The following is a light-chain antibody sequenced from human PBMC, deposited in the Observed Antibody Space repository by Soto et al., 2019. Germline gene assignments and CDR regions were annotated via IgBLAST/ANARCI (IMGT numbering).Light chain of an antibody. CDR3: QQYHTSPLT. CDR2: GAS. V-gene: IGKV3-20*01. J-gene: IGKJ1*01. CDR1: QSVSSSY. Sequence: IVLTQSPAILALSPGDRATLSCRASQSVSSSYLAWYQHKPGQAPRRLIYGASIRATGIPDRFSGSGSGTDFTLTISRLEPEDFALYYCQQYHTSPLTFGQGTKVDIK.